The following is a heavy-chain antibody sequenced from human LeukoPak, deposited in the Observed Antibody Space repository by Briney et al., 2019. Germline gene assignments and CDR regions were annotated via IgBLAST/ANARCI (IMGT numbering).Heavy chain of an antibody. V-gene: IGHV3-7*01. CDR1: GFTFSSYW. CDR3: ASSPSSIVVVTAPPYFDY. CDR2: IKQDGSEK. Sequence: GGSLRLSCAASGFTFSSYWMSWVRQAPGKGLEWVANIKQDGSEKYYVDSVKGRFTISRDNAKNSLYLQMNSLRAEDTAVYYCASSPSSIVVVTAPPYFDYWGQGTLVTVSS. J-gene: IGHJ4*02. D-gene: IGHD2-21*02.